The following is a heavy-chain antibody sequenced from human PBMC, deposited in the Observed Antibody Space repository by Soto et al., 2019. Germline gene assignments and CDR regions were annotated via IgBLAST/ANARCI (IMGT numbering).Heavy chain of an antibody. Sequence: PGESLKISCKGSGYSFTSYWISWVRQMPGKGLEWMGRIDPSDSYTNYSPSFQGHVTISADKSISTAYLQWSSLKASDTAMYYWGSFPSGSYPLGGDGPHGRAFGGQGTTVPVSS. D-gene: IGHD1-26*01. CDR3: GSFPSGSYPLGGDGPHGRAF. J-gene: IGHJ6*02. CDR1: GYSFTSYW. CDR2: IDPSDSYT. V-gene: IGHV5-10-1*01.